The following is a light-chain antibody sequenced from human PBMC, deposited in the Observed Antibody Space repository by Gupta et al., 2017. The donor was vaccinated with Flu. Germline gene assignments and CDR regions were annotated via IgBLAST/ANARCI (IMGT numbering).Light chain of an antibody. CDR2: DVS. Sequence: QSALTQPASVSGSLGQSITISCTGTSSDIGTYKYVSWYQQHPDRAPQLIIYDVSYRPSGIAVRFSGSKSGNTASLTITGLRAEDEANYFCHSYTNSSTRVFGGGTKLTVL. J-gene: IGLJ3*02. CDR3: HSYTNSSTRV. V-gene: IGLV2-14*03. CDR1: SSDIGTYKY.